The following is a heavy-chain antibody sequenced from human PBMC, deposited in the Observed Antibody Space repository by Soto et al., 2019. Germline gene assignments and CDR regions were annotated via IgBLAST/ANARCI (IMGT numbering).Heavy chain of an antibody. D-gene: IGHD2-15*01. J-gene: IGHJ4*02. Sequence: ASVKVSCKASGGTFSSYAISLVRQAPGQGLEXMGXXNXXGXXXXXAXXXQGRVTMTRDTSTSTVYMELTSLRSEETAVYYCARDQVAGTYYFDYWGQGTLVTVSS. V-gene: IGHV1-46*01. CDR3: ARDQVAGTYYFDY. CDR2: XNXXGXXX. CDR1: GGTFSSYA.